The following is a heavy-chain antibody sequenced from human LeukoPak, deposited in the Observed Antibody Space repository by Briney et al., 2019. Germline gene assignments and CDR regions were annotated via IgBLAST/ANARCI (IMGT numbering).Heavy chain of an antibody. V-gene: IGHV3-30*18. CDR1: GFTFSSYG. CDR2: ISYDGSNK. CDR3: AKEPRYCSSTSCYYYYYYGMDV. D-gene: IGHD2-2*01. J-gene: IGHJ6*02. Sequence: PGGSLRLSCAASGFTFSSYGMHWVRQAPGTGLEWVAVISYDGSNKYYADSVKGRFTISRDNSKNTLYLQMNSLRAEDTAVYYCAKEPRYCSSTSCYYYYYYGMDVWGQGTTVTVSS.